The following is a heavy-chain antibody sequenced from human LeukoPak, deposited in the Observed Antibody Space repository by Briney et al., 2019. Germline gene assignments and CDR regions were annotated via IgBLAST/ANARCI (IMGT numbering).Heavy chain of an antibody. CDR2: IHYTGRT. Sequence: PSETLSLTCTVSGGSISSDTYHWGWIRQPPGKGLEWIGSIHYTGRTYYNPSLKSRVTISVDTSKSQFSLKLPSVTAADTAVYYCGRTWGYYFDYWGQGTLVTVSS. V-gene: IGHV4-39*07. D-gene: IGHD3-16*01. CDR1: GGSISSDTYH. CDR3: GRTWGYYFDY. J-gene: IGHJ4*02.